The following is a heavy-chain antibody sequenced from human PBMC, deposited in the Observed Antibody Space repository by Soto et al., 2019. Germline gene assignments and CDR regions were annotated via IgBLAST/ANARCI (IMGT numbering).Heavy chain of an antibody. CDR1: GYTFTGYY. CDR3: ARDIAAAGTFDY. Sequence: ASVKVSCKASGYTFTGYYMHWVRQAPGQRLEWMGWINAGNGNTKYSQKFQGRVTITRDTSASTAYMELSSLRSEDTAVYYCARDIAAAGTFDYWGQGTLVTVSS. J-gene: IGHJ4*02. CDR2: INAGNGNT. V-gene: IGHV1-3*01. D-gene: IGHD6-13*01.